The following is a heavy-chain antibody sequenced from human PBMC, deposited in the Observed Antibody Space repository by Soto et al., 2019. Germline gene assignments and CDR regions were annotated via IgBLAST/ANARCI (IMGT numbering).Heavy chain of an antibody. D-gene: IGHD2-15*01. CDR2: IYSGGST. J-gene: IGHJ3*02. V-gene: IGHV3-53*01. CDR3: ARERTVVPKESDAFDI. Sequence: EVQLVESGGGLIQPGGSLRLSCAASGFTVSSNYMSWVRQAPGKGLEWVSVIYSGGSTYYADSVKGRFTISRDNSKNTLYLQMNSLRAEDTAVYYCARERTVVPKESDAFDIWGQGTMVTVSS. CDR1: GFTVSSNY.